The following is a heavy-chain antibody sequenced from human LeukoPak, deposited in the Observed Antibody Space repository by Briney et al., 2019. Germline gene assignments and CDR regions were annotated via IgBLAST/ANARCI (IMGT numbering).Heavy chain of an antibody. D-gene: IGHD2-15*01. Sequence: SETLSLTCSVSGGSIRSYYWSWIRQPPGKGLEWIGYIYYSGSTNYNPSLKSRVTISLATSKNQFSLKLSSVTAADTAVYYCARDHGYCSGGSCSGYGMDVWGQGTTVTVSS. V-gene: IGHV4-59*01. J-gene: IGHJ6*02. CDR1: GGSIRSYY. CDR2: IYYSGST. CDR3: ARDHGYCSGGSCSGYGMDV.